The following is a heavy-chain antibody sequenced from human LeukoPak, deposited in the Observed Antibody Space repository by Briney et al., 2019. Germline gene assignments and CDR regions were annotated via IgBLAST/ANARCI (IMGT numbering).Heavy chain of an antibody. CDR2: INPSGGST. D-gene: IGHD3-10*01. J-gene: IGHJ4*02. Sequence: ASVKVSCKASGYTFTSYYMHWVRQAPGQGLEWMGIINPSGGSTNYAQNFQGRVTMTRDTSTSTVYMELSSLRSEDTAVYYCASGDLSGEDYFDYWGQGTLVTVSS. V-gene: IGHV1-46*01. CDR3: ASGDLSGEDYFDY. CDR1: GYTFTSYY.